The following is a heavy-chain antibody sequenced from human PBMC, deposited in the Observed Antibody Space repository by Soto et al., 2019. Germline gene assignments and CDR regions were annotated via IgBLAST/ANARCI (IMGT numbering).Heavy chain of an antibody. CDR2: VNAAGST. J-gene: IGHJ6*02. CDR1: GFDASVNY. Sequence: EVQLVESGGTLVQPGGSPRLSCAASGFDASVNYMTWVRQAPGKGLEWVSLVNAAGSTLYADSVKGRFTISRDDSNNTLSLQMTSLRVEDTAMYYCVRENYYYGMDVWGQGTAVTVSS. CDR3: VRENYYYGMDV. V-gene: IGHV3-66*01.